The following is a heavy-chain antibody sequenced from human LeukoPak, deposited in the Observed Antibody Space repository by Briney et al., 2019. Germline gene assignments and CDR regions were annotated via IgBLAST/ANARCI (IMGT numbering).Heavy chain of an antibody. CDR3: ARTYSSGWYRYFDY. CDR1: GGSFSNGLSY. V-gene: IGHV4-61*02. CDR2: FYSNENI. J-gene: IGHJ4*02. D-gene: IGHD6-19*01. Sequence: SETLSLTCTVSGGSFSNGLSYWSWIRQPAGKGLEWIGLFYSNENIYYSPSLKSRVTISLDTSKNQFSLNLSSVTAADTAVYYCARTYSSGWYRYFDYWGQGTLVTVSS.